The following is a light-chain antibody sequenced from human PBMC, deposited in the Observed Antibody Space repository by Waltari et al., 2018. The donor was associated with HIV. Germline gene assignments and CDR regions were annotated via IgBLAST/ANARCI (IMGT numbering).Light chain of an antibody. CDR2: KDS. V-gene: IGLV3-25*03. CDR1: ALAKQY. J-gene: IGLJ1*01. CDR3: QSADSSGSNFV. Sequence: ITCSGDALAKQYAHWYQQKSGQAPVSVIYKDSERPSGIPERFSGSSSGTTVTLTISGVQAEDEADYYCQSADSSGSNFVFGTGTKVTVL.